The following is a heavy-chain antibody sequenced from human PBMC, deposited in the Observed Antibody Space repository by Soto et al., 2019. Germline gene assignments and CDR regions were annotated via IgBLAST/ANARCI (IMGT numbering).Heavy chain of an antibody. V-gene: IGHV4-31*03. CDR1: GYAMSRGGYY. Sequence: QVQLQESGPGRVRPSQPLSLICNVSGYAMSRGGYYWSWIRQVPGKGLEWIGSIDYSGDTFYNPSLGCRATISVAPSKNQIFLSLILVTAADRALFYCARDAGSITWTFDLRGCGTQVTVSS. CDR3: ARDAGSITWTFDL. D-gene: IGHD2-15*01. CDR2: IDYSGDT. J-gene: IGHJ2*01.